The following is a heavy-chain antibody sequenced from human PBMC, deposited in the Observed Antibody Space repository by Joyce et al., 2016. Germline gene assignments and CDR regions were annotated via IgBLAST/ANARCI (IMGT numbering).Heavy chain of an antibody. CDR1: GFPFIKYD. CDR2: ISSDGSNK. J-gene: IGHJ6*03. V-gene: IGHV3-30*03. CDR3: GMDV. Sequence: QVQVVESGGGVVQPGRSLRLSCAASGFPFIKYDLHWVRQAPGKGLEWVAVISSDGSNKYYVDSVKGRFTISRDNSKNTMYLQLSRLRPEDTAVYYCGMDVWGKGTTVTVSS.